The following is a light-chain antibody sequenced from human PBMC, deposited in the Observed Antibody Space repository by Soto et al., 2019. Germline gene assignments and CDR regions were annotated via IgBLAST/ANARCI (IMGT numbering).Light chain of an antibody. V-gene: IGKV3-20*01. CDR3: QRFGSSVT. CDR2: GAS. CDR1: QTVTISH. Sequence: EIVLTQSPGTLSLSPGESATLSCRASQTVTISHLAWYQQKPGQAPRLLIYGASSRATGIPDRFSGSGCGTDFTLTISRLEPEDFAVYYCQRFGSSVTFGGGTKLEIK. J-gene: IGKJ4*01.